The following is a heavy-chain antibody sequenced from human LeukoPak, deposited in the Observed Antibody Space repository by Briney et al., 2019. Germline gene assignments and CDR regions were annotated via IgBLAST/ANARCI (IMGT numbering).Heavy chain of an antibody. D-gene: IGHD6-19*01. Sequence: GGSLRLSCEASGLTFNNYAMHWVRQSSGKGLEWVSYISSSGSTIYYADSVKGRFTISRDNAKNSLYLQMNSLRAEDTAVYYCARDGPYSGYYFDYWGQGTLVTVSS. CDR3: ARDGPYSGYYFDY. J-gene: IGHJ4*02. CDR2: ISSSGSTI. CDR1: GLTFNNYA. V-gene: IGHV3-48*04.